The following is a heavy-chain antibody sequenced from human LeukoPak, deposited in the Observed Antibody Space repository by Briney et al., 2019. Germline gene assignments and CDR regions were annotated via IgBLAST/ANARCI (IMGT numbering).Heavy chain of an antibody. D-gene: IGHD3-9*01. CDR3: AKWGDYAMLSGYYDSDY. CDR1: GFIFSNYA. V-gene: IGHV3-23*01. Sequence: GASLRLSCAASGFIFSNYAMSWVRQAPGKGLEWVSAIGGRDGGTYYADSVKGRFTVSRDDPKNTLYLQMNTLRVKDTAVYYCAKWGDYAMLSGYYDSDYWGHGTVVTVSS. CDR2: IGGRDGGT. J-gene: IGHJ4*01.